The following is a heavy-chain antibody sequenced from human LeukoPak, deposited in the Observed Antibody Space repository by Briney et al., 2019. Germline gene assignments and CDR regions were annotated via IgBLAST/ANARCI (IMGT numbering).Heavy chain of an antibody. Sequence: SETLSLTCTVSGVSITSYKWSWLRQSPGKGLEWIGFISTSGRTDYNPSLTSRVSMSVDTSKSQVSLRLNSVTAEDTAVYYCATSYDNKIVPYDCWGQGILVTVSS. CDR3: ATSYDNKIVPYDC. CDR1: GVSITSYK. CDR2: ISTSGRT. J-gene: IGHJ4*02. D-gene: IGHD3-9*01. V-gene: IGHV4-4*09.